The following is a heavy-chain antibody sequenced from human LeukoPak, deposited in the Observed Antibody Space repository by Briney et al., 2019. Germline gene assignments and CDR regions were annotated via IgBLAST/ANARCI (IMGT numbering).Heavy chain of an antibody. D-gene: IGHD3-22*01. CDR2: IIPIFGTA. CDR1: GGTFSSYA. Sequence: ASVKVSCKASGGTFSSYAISWVRQAPGQGLEWMGGIIPIFGTANYAQKFQGRVTITADKSTSTAYMELSSLRSEDTAVYYCARDLYYYDSSGYYFDYWGQGTLVTVSS. CDR3: ARDLYYYDSSGYYFDY. J-gene: IGHJ4*02. V-gene: IGHV1-69*06.